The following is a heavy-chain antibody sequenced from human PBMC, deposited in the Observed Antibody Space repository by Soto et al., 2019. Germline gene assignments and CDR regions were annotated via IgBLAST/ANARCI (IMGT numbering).Heavy chain of an antibody. D-gene: IGHD6-19*01. CDR1: GDSFSSNSAA. V-gene: IGHV6-1*01. CDR2: TYYRSKWYN. CDR3: ARGAGIAVAGDFDY. J-gene: IGHJ4*02. Sequence: SQTLSLTCAISGDSFSSNSAAWNWIRQSPSRGLEWLGRTYYRSKWYNDYAVSVKSRITINPDTSKNQFSLQLNSVTPEDTAVYYCARGAGIAVAGDFDYWGQGTLVTVSS.